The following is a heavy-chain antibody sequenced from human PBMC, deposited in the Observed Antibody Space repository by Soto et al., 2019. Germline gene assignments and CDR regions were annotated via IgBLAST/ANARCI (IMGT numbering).Heavy chain of an antibody. V-gene: IGHV3-48*01. D-gene: IGHD2-2*01. CDR3: ASPVEGSTTSCIR. J-gene: IGHJ4*02. Sequence: EGSLRLSCSASGFTFSSYSMNCVRQAPGSGPEWVSYISSSSNSIYYADSVKGRFTISRDNAKNSLHLQMNSLRAEETAVYYCASPVEGSTTSCIRWGQGT. CDR1: GFTFSSYS. CDR2: ISSSSNSI.